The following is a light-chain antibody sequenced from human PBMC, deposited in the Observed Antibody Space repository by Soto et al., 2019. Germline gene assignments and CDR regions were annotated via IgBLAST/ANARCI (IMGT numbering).Light chain of an antibody. CDR1: SSNIGAGYD. CDR3: QSYDSSLSALV. V-gene: IGLV1-40*01. Sequence: QSVVKQPPSVSGAPGQRVTISCTGSSSNIGAGYDVHWYQQLPGTAPKLLISGNSNRPSGVPDRFSGSKAGTSASLAITGLQAEDEADYYCQSYDSSLSALVFGGGTKLTVL. CDR2: GNS. J-gene: IGLJ2*01.